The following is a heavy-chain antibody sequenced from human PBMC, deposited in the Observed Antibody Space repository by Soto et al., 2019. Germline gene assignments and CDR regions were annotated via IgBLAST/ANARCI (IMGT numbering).Heavy chain of an antibody. J-gene: IGHJ4*02. D-gene: IGHD5-18*01. Sequence: GGSLRLSCAASGFTFSEYYMSWIRQAPGKGLEWVSYISSVSSYINYADSVKGRFTISRDNAKNSVFLQMNSLRAEDTAVYYCVRDRGRGSGYSYAQGINSWGQGTLVTVSS. CDR1: GFTFSEYY. CDR2: ISSVSSYI. CDR3: VRDRGRGSGYSYAQGINS. V-gene: IGHV3-11*05.